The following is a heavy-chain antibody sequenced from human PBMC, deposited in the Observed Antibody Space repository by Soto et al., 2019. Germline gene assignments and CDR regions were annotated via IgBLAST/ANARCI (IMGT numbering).Heavy chain of an antibody. CDR2: IYYSGST. J-gene: IGHJ5*02. D-gene: IGHD2-2*01. V-gene: IGHV4-59*12. CDR3: ARVPDR. CDR1: GGSISDYY. Sequence: SETLSLTCPVSGGSISDYYWSWIRQPPGKGLEWIGYIYYSGSTNYNPSLKSRVTISVDTSKNQFSLKLSSVTAADTAVYYCARVPDRWGQGTLVTVSS.